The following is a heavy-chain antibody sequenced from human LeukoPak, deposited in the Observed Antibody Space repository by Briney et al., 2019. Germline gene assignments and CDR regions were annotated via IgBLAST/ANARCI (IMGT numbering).Heavy chain of an antibody. CDR1: GFTFSLYT. J-gene: IGHJ4*02. CDR3: ARDVGGGDTFDY. V-gene: IGHV3-30*04. CDR2: ISYDGSDK. D-gene: IGHD2-21*02. Sequence: GGSLRLSCAASGFTFSLYTMHWVRQAPGKGLEWVAVISYDGSDKYYADSVKGRFTISRDNSRNTLFLQMNSLRAEDTAVYFCARDVGGGDTFDYWGQGTLVTVSS.